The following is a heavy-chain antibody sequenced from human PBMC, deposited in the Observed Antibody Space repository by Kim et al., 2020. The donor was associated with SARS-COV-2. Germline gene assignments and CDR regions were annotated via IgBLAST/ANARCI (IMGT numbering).Heavy chain of an antibody. CDR3: AKDRRTIYGSGSYYKREFDP. CDR1: GFTFSSYA. J-gene: IGHJ5*02. CDR2: ISGSGGST. Sequence: GGSLRLSCAASGFTFSSYAMSWVRQAPGKGLEWFSAISGSGGSTYYADSVKGRFTISRDNSKNTLYLQMNSMRDEETAVYYCAKDRRTIYGSGSYYKREFDPWGQGTLVNVSS. D-gene: IGHD3-10*01. V-gene: IGHV3-23*01.